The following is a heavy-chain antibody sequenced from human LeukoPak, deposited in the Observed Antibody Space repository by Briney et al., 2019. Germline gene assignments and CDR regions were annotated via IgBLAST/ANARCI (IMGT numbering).Heavy chain of an antibody. V-gene: IGHV4-59*01. CDR1: GVSISRYY. J-gene: IGHJ6*03. CDR2: IYYSGST. Sequence: SETLSLTCSVSGVSISRYYWNWIRQPPGKGLEWIGYIYYSGSTNYNPSLKSRVTISVDTSKNRFSLKLRSVTAADTAVYYCARTTTVRGTYYMDVWGKGTTVTVSS. CDR3: ARTTTVRGTYYMDV. D-gene: IGHD3-10*01.